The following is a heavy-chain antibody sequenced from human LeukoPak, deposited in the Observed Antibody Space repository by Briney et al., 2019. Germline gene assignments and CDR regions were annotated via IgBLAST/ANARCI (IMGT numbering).Heavy chain of an antibody. CDR1: GGSISSGDYY. CDR2: IYYSGST. Sequence: PSETLSLTCTVSGGSISSGDYYWSWIRQPPGKGLEWIGYIYYSGSTYYNPSLKSRVTISVDTSKNQFSLKLSSVTAADTAVYYCARVLSMTPGVWYFDLWGRGTLVTVSS. V-gene: IGHV4-30-4*01. D-gene: IGHD2/OR15-2a*01. CDR3: ARVLSMTPGVWYFDL. J-gene: IGHJ2*01.